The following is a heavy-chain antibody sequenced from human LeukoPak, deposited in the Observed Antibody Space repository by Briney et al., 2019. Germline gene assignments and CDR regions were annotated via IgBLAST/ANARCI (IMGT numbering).Heavy chain of an antibody. CDR3: ARGDTYYYYYYMDV. CDR1: GYTFTGYY. Sequence: ASVKVSCKASGYTFTGYYMHWVRQAPGQRLEWMGWINPNSGGTNYAQKFQGRVTMTRDTSISTAYMELSRLRSDDTAVYYCARGDTYYYYYYMDVWGKGTTVTVSS. J-gene: IGHJ6*03. V-gene: IGHV1-2*02. CDR2: INPNSGGT.